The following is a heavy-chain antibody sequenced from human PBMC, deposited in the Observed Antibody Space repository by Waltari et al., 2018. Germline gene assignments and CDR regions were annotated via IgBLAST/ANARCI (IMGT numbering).Heavy chain of an antibody. CDR2: IISRSNK. V-gene: IGHV3-21*01. CDR1: GFHPSTCS. Sequence: ELQPVESGGGLVKPGGSMRPSCSASGFHPSTCSMQWARQAPGKGLEWVSSIISRSNKYYVDSVKGRFTISRDNAKNSLYLQMNSLRAEDTAVYYCGRDVYGDYVGGGGGAFDIWGQGTMVTVSS. D-gene: IGHD4-17*01. J-gene: IGHJ3*02. CDR3: GRDVYGDYVGGGGGAFDI.